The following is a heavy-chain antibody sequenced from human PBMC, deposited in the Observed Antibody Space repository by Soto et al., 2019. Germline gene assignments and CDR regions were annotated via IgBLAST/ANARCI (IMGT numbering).Heavy chain of an antibody. V-gene: IGHV1-69*02. D-gene: IGHD5-12*01. CDR3: ARGGYSGWDFDY. Sequence: QVQLVQSGAEVKKPGSSVKVSCKASGGTFSSYTISWVRQAPGQGLEWMGRIIPILGIANYAQKFQGRVTITADKSTSTAYMELSSLRSEDTAVYYCARGGYSGWDFDYWGQGTLVTVSS. J-gene: IGHJ4*02. CDR1: GGTFSSYT. CDR2: IIPILGIA.